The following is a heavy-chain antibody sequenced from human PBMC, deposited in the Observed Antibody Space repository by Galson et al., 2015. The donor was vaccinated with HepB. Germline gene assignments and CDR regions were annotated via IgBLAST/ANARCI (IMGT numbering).Heavy chain of an antibody. CDR1: GGTFDNSA. Sequence: SVKVSCKASGGTFDNSAFTWVRQAPGQGLEWMGRIIPIVTITNYAQKFQDRVTITADRSTSTAYMELRSLGSEDTAVYYCARSTLTPMIVVAPLDSWGQGTLVTVS. CDR3: ARSTLTPMIVVAPLDS. D-gene: IGHD3-22*01. CDR2: IIPIVTIT. V-gene: IGHV1-69*04. J-gene: IGHJ4*02.